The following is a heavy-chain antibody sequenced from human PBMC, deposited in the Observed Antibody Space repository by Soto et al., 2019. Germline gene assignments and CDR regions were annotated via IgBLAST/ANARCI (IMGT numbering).Heavy chain of an antibody. CDR2: ISAYNGNT. Sequence: GASVKVSCKASGYTFTSYGISWVRQAPGQGLEWMGWISAYNGNTNYAQKLQGRVTMTTDTSTSTAYMELRSLRSDDTAVYYCARGFMSPYYYYYGMDVWGQGTTVTVSS. J-gene: IGHJ6*02. V-gene: IGHV1-18*04. CDR3: ARGFMSPYYYYYGMDV. CDR1: GYTFTSYG. D-gene: IGHD3-10*02.